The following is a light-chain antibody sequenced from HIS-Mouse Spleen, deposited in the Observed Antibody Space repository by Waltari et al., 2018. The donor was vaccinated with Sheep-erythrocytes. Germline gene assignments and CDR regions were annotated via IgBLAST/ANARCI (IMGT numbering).Light chain of an antibody. CDR3: MQALQTPRT. J-gene: IGKJ1*01. V-gene: IGKV2-28*01. Sequence: DIVMTQSTLSLPVTPGEPASIPFRSSQSLLHSNGYNYLDWYLQKPGQSPQLLIYLGSNRASGVPDRFSGSGSGTDFTLKISRVEAEDVGVYYCMQALQTPRTFGQGTKVEIK. CDR1: QSLLHSNGYNY. CDR2: LGS.